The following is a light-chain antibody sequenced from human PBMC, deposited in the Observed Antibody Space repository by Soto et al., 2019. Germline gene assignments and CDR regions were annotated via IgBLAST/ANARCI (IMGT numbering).Light chain of an antibody. CDR3: QQYSGTPFS. CDR1: QSLLYSSNNMDY. Sequence: DIVMIQSPDSLAASLGERATINCKSNQSLLYSSNNMDYLAWYQQKPGQPPKLLIYWASVRESGVPDRFSGSGSGTHFTLTISSLQAEDVAVYYCQQYSGTPFSFGPGTKVEI. CDR2: WAS. V-gene: IGKV4-1*01. J-gene: IGKJ3*01.